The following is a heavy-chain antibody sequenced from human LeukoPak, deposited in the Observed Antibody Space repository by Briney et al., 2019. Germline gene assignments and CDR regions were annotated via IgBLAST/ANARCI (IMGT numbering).Heavy chain of an antibody. CDR3: ARGFGSTRRIYYYGMDV. CDR1: GYTFTSYE. CDR2: MNPNSGNT. V-gene: IGHV1-8*01. Sequence: ASVKVSCKASGYTFTSYEINWVRQATGQGLEWMGWMNPNSGNTGYAQKFQGRVTMTRNTSISTAYMELSSLRSEDTAVYYCARGFGSTRRIYYYGMDVWGQGTTVSVSS. J-gene: IGHJ6*02. D-gene: IGHD3-3*01.